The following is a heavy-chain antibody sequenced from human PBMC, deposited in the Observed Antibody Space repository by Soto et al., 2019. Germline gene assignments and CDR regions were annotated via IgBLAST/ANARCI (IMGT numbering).Heavy chain of an antibody. Sequence: GGSLRLSCAASGFTFSSYAMSWVRQAPGKGLEWVSAISGSGGSTCYADSVKGRFTISRDNSKNTLYLQMNSLRAEDTAVYYCANVELGHYYYYGMDVWGQGTTVTVSS. CDR1: GFTFSSYA. V-gene: IGHV3-23*01. CDR2: ISGSGGST. D-gene: IGHD1-26*01. CDR3: ANVELGHYYYYGMDV. J-gene: IGHJ6*02.